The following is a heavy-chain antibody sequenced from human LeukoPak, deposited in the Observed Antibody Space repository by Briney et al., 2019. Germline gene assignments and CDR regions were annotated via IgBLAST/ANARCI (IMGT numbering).Heavy chain of an antibody. CDR3: AKDVRVGGGGMDV. CDR1: GFTFSTYA. J-gene: IGHJ6*02. V-gene: IGHV3-23*01. D-gene: IGHD1-26*01. CDR2: ISNSGDKT. Sequence: GGSLTLSCAASGFTFSTYAMNWVRQAPGRGLVGVSLISNSGDKTYYAHSVKGRFTISRDNSKNPLSLQLTSLSAEDTAVYYCAKDVRVGGGGMDVWGQGTPVTVSS.